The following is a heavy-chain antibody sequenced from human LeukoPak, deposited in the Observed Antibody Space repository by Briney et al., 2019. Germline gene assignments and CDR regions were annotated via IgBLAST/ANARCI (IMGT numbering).Heavy chain of an antibody. CDR2: IYYNGNT. Sequence: PSETPSLTCTVSGGSFSSYYWSWIRQPPGKGLEWIGYIYYNGNTNYNPSLKRRVTMSVDTSRNQFSLKLTSVTAADTAIYYCASLDYWGQGTLVTVTS. CDR1: GGSFSSYY. CDR3: ASLDY. J-gene: IGHJ4*02. V-gene: IGHV4-59*01.